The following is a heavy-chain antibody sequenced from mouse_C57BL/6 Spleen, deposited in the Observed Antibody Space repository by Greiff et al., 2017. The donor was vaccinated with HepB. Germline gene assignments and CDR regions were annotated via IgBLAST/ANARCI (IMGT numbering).Heavy chain of an antibody. D-gene: IGHD3-2*02. V-gene: IGHV1-9*01. J-gene: IGHJ3*01. Sequence: QVQLQQSGAELMKPGASVKLSCKATGYTFTGYWIEWVKQRPGHGLEWIGEILPGSGSTNSNEKFKGKATFTADTSSNTAYMQLSSLTTEDSAIYYCAGWDNTAQATWFAYWGQGTLVTVSA. CDR3: AGWDNTAQATWFAY. CDR1: GYTFTGYW. CDR2: ILPGSGST.